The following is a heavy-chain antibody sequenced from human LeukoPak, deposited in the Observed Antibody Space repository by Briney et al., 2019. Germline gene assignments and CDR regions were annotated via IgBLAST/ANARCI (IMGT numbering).Heavy chain of an antibody. CDR3: AREYDSYYYMDV. V-gene: IGHV1-18*01. CDR1: GYTFTSYG. Sequence: ASVKVSCKASGYTFTSYGISWVRQAPGQGLEWMGWISAYNGNTNYAQKLQGRVTMTTDTPTSTAYMELRSLRSDDTAVYYCAREYDSYYYMDVWGKGTTVTVSS. D-gene: IGHD3-3*01. CDR2: ISAYNGNT. J-gene: IGHJ6*03.